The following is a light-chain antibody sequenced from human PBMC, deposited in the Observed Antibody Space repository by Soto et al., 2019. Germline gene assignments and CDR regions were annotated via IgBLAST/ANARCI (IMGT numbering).Light chain of an antibody. CDR2: GNS. CDR1: SSNIGAGYD. Sequence: QSVLTQPPSVSGAPGQRVTIYCTGSSSNIGAGYDVHWYQQLPGTAPKLLIYGNSNRPSGVPDRFSGSKSGTSASLAITGLQAEDEADYYCQSYDSSRKVFGGGTKLTVL. CDR3: QSYDSSRKV. V-gene: IGLV1-40*01. J-gene: IGLJ3*02.